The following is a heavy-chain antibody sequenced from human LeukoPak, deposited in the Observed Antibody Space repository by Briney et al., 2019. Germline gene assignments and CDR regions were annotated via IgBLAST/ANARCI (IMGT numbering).Heavy chain of an antibody. J-gene: IGHJ4*02. CDR1: GFTFSSYA. CDR2: ISGSGGST. D-gene: IGHD3-16*02. V-gene: IGHV3-23*01. CDR3: ATVWGSYRDHKAYFDY. Sequence: GGSLRLSCAASGFTFSSYAMSWVRQAPGKGLEWVSAISGSGGSTYYADSVKGRFTISRDNSKNTLYLQMNSLRAEDTAVYYCATVWGSYRDHKAYFDYWGQGTLVTVSS.